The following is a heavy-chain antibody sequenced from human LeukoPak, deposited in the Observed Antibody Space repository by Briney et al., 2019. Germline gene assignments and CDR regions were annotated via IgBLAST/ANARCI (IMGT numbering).Heavy chain of an antibody. CDR3: ANGSSRGTTMTWFDP. V-gene: IGHV3-23*01. J-gene: IGHJ5*02. CDR2: ISGSGGTT. D-gene: IGHD4-17*01. Sequence: SGGSLRLSCTASGFTFSDYAMNWVRQAPGKGLEWVSVISGSGGTTYSADSVKGRLTISRDNSKNTLYLQANSLRADDTAVYYCANGSSRGTTMTWFDPWGQGTLVTVSS. CDR1: GFTFSDYA.